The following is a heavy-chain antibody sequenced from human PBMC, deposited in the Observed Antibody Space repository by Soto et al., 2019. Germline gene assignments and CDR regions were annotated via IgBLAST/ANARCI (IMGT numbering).Heavy chain of an antibody. J-gene: IGHJ4*02. D-gene: IGHD2-2*01. CDR1: GGSISSGGYY. CDR2: IYYSGST. V-gene: IGHV4-31*03. Sequence: QVQLQESGPGLVKPSQTLSLTCTVSGGSISSGGYYWSWIRQHPGKGLEWIGYIYYSGSTYYNPDLRSGVTISVYTSKNQFSLKLSPVTAADSAVYYCAREWALGYCSSTSCYEPDYWGQGTLVTVSS. CDR3: AREWALGYCSSTSCYEPDY.